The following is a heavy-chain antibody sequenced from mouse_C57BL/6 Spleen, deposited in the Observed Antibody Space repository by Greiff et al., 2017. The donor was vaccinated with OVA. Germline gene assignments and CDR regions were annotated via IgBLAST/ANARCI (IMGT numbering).Heavy chain of an antibody. V-gene: IGHV4-1*01. J-gene: IGHJ2*01. CDR2: INPDSSTI. Sequence: VKLLESGGGLVQPGGSLKLSCAASGIDFSRYWMSWVRRAPGKGLEWIGEINPDSSTINYAPSLKDKFIISRDNAKNTLYLQMSKVRSEDTALYYCARLSFYYGSSFDYWGQGTTLTVSS. CDR3: ARLSFYYGSSFDY. D-gene: IGHD1-1*01. CDR1: GIDFSRYW.